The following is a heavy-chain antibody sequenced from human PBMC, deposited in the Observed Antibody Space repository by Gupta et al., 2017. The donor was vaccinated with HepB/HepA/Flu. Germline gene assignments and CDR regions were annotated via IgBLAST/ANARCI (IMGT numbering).Heavy chain of an antibody. CDR1: GGSISRSSYY. J-gene: IGHJ6*02. Sequence: QLQLQESGPGLVKPSETLSLTCTVSGGSISRSSYYWGWIRQPPGKGLEWIGSIYYSGSTYYNPSLKSRVTISVDTSKNQFSLKLSSVTAADTAVYYCARRWELHPAAVYGMDVWGQGTTVTVSS. CDR3: ARRWELHPAAVYGMDV. V-gene: IGHV4-39*01. CDR2: IYYSGST. D-gene: IGHD1-26*01.